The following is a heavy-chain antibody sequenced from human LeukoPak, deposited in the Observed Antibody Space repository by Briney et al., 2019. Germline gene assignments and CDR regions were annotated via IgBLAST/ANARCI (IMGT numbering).Heavy chain of an antibody. CDR1: GFTFDTYS. CDR2: ISHDGRRK. V-gene: IGHV3-30*04. CDR3: ARDPSFSRGFNFVLSS. D-gene: IGHD5-12*01. J-gene: IGHJ5*02. Sequence: GGSLRLSCAASGFTFDTYSFHWVRQSPGKGLEWVALISHDGRRKYYADAVKGRFTISRDDSKNTLSLQMNSLRAEDSSTYYCARDPSFSRGFNFVLSSWGQGTPVTVSS.